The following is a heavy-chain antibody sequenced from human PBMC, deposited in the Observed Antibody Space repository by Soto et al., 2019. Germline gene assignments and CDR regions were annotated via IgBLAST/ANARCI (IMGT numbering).Heavy chain of an antibody. J-gene: IGHJ6*02. V-gene: IGHV1-69*01. CDR2: IIPIFGTA. CDR3: ARGRYYDFWSGYYSHYGMDV. D-gene: IGHD3-3*01. Sequence: QVQLVQSGAEVKKPGSSVKVSCKASGGTFSSYAISWVRQAPGQGLEWMGGIIPIFGTANYAQKFQGRVTITADESTSTAYMELSSLRSEDTAVYYCARGRYYDFWSGYYSHYGMDVWGQGTTVTVSS. CDR1: GGTFSSYA.